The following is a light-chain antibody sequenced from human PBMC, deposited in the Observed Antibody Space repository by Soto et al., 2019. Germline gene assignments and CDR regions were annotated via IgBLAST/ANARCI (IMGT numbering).Light chain of an antibody. CDR2: GAS. CDR1: QSIANY. V-gene: IGKV1-39*01. Sequence: DIQMTQSPSSLSASVGDRVAITCRTSQSIANYLNWYQQKPGKAPNLLIYGASSLQSGVPSRFSGSGSGTDFTLTISSLQPEDFVTYYCQQSYSMPYTFGQGTKLEIK. CDR3: QQSYSMPYT. J-gene: IGKJ2*01.